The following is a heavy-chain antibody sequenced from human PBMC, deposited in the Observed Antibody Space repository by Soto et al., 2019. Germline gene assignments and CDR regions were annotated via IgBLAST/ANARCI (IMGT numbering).Heavy chain of an antibody. CDR1: GFTFSNYG. V-gene: IGHV3-23*01. CDR3: AKKSGVGATWYFDY. CDR2: LPEIGTNT. Sequence: PGGSLRLSWASSGFTFSNYGMSWVRQAPGKGLEWVSALPEIGTNTYYADSVKGRFTISRDNSKNTLFLQINNLRAGDTAVYYCAKKSGVGATWYFDYRGQVTLITGSX. D-gene: IGHD1-26*01. J-gene: IGHJ4*02.